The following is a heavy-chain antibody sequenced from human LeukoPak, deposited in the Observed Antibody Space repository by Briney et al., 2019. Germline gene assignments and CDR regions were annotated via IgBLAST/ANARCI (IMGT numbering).Heavy chain of an antibody. J-gene: IGHJ6*03. CDR2: IYNHAKI. CDR3: AREVSSYYFHYYMEV. D-gene: IGHD2-2*01. CDR1: GGPISSFY. V-gene: IGHV4-4*07. Sequence: SETLSLTCTVSGGPISSFYWSWIRQPAGKGLEWIGRIYNHAKINYNPSLKSRLTLSIDTSKNQFSMKLTSVTAADTAVYYCAREVSSYYFHYYMEVWGKGATVTVSS.